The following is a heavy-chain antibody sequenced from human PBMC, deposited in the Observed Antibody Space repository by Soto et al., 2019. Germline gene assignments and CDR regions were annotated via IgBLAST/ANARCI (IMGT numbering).Heavy chain of an antibody. Sequence: SETLSLTCTVSGGSISSYYWSWIRQPPGKGLEWIGYIYYSGSTNYNPSLKSRVTISVDTSKNQFSLKLSSVTAADTAVYYCARGQDIVVVPAAIKYYYGMDVWGQGTTVTVSS. D-gene: IGHD2-2*01. CDR1: GGSISSYY. CDR2: IYYSGST. J-gene: IGHJ6*02. V-gene: IGHV4-59*01. CDR3: ARGQDIVVVPAAIKYYYGMDV.